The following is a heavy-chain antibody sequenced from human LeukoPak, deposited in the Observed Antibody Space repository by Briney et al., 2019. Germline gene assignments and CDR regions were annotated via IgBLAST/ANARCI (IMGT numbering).Heavy chain of an antibody. CDR3: TTDESPGYSYVPSGVYFDY. J-gene: IGHJ4*02. Sequence: GGSLRLSCAASGFTFSSYAMSWVRQAPGKGLEWVGRIKSKTDGGTTDYAAPVKGRFTISRDDSKNTLYLQMNSLKTEDTAVYYCTTDESPGYSYVPSGVYFDYWGQGTLVTVSS. D-gene: IGHD5-18*01. CDR2: IKSKTDGGTT. V-gene: IGHV3-15*01. CDR1: GFTFSSYA.